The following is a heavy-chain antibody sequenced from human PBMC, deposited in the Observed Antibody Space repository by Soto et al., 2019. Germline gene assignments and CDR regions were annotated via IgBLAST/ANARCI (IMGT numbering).Heavy chain of an antibody. CDR2: ISGSGGST. CDR1: GFTFSSYA. CDR3: AKGVYCCFWYSHAFDI. J-gene: IGHJ3*02. V-gene: IGHV3-23*01. Sequence: EVQLLESGGGLVQPGGSLRLSCAASGFTFSSYAMSWVRQAPGKGLEWVSAISGSGGSTYYEDSVKGRFTISRDNSNTTLYLQMNSLRAEATAVYYCAKGVYCCFWYSHAFDIWGQGTMVTVSS. D-gene: IGHD2-15*01.